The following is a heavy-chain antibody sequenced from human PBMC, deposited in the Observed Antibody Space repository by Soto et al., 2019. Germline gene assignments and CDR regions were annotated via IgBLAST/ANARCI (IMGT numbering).Heavy chain of an antibody. J-gene: IGHJ6*02. D-gene: IGHD2-8*01. Sequence: QGQLVQSGGEVTKPGASVKVSCNASGYTFTSYGISWVRQAPGQGLEWMGWISPYSGHTKDAQKVQCRVTLTTETSTGRAYMEFISLASDDTAVYYCARDRCTTAKCYTHHLDVWGRGTTVKVSS. V-gene: IGHV1-18*04. CDR2: ISPYSGHT. CDR1: GYTFTSYG. CDR3: ARDRCTTAKCYTHHLDV.